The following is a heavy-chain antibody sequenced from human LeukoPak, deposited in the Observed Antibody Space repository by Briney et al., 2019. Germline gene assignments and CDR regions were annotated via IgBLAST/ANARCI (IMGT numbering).Heavy chain of an antibody. D-gene: IGHD3-9*01. J-gene: IGHJ4*02. CDR2: IYSGGST. CDR3: ARDRETYYDILTGPYFDY. CDR1: GFTVSSNY. Sequence: GGSLRLSCAASGFTVSSNYMSWVRQAPGKGLEWVSVIYSGGSTYHADSVKGRFTISRDNFKNTLYLQMNSLRAEDTAVYYCARDRETYYDILTGPYFDYWGQGTLVTVSS. V-gene: IGHV3-66*01.